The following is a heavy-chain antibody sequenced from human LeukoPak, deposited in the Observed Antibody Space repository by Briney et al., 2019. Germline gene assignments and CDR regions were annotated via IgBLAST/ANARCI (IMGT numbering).Heavy chain of an antibody. Sequence: SVKVSCKASGGTFSSYAISWVRQAPGQGLEWMGRIIPIFGTANYAQKFQGRVTITTDESTSTAYMELSSLRSEDTAVYYCARAFSSGWTDYYYYYMDAWGKGTTVTVSS. J-gene: IGHJ6*03. D-gene: IGHD6-19*01. CDR1: GGTFSSYA. V-gene: IGHV1-69*05. CDR2: IIPIFGTA. CDR3: ARAFSSGWTDYYYYYMDA.